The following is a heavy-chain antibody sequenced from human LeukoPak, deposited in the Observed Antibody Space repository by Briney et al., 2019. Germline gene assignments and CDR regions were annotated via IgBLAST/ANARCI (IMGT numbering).Heavy chain of an antibody. CDR3: AKDLRYDFWSGSFSFDY. CDR2: ISSSSSTI. CDR1: GFTFSSYS. Sequence: TGGSLRLSCVASGFTFSSYSMNWVRQAPGKGLEWVSYISSSSSTIYYADSVKGRFTISRDNAKNSLYLQMNSLRAEDTAVYYCAKDLRYDFWSGSFSFDYWGQGTLVTVSS. V-gene: IGHV3-48*01. D-gene: IGHD3/OR15-3a*01. J-gene: IGHJ4*02.